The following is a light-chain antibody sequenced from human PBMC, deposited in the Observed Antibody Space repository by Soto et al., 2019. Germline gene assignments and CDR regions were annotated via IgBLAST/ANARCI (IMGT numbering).Light chain of an antibody. V-gene: IGLV1-40*01. J-gene: IGLJ2*01. CDR2: GNS. CDR3: QSYDSSLRGSV. Sequence: QSVLTQPPSVSGAPGQRVTISCTGSSSNIGAGYDVHWYQQLPGTAPKLLIYGNSNRPSGVPDRFSGSKSGTSASLAITGRQAGYEADYYCQSYDSSLRGSVFGGGTKLTVL. CDR1: SSNIGAGYD.